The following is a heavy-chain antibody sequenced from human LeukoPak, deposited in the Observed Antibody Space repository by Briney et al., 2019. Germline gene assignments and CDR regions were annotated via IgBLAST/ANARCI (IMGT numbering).Heavy chain of an antibody. Sequence: PSQTLSLTCTVSGGSISSGGYYWSRIRQPPGTGLEWIGYIYHSGSTYYNPSLKSRVTISVDRSKNQFSLKLSSVTAADTAVYYCARGRGGYSYGSGVDYWGQGTLVTVSS. CDR2: IYHSGST. J-gene: IGHJ4*02. CDR3: ARGRGGYSYGSGVDY. V-gene: IGHV4-30-2*01. D-gene: IGHD5-18*01. CDR1: GGSISSGGYY.